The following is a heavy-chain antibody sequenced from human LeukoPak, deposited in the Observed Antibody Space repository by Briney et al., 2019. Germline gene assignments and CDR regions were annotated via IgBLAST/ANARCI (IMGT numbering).Heavy chain of an antibody. Sequence: GGSLRLSCAASGFTFSSYWMNWVRQAPGKGLEWVANIKQDGSEKYYVDSVKGRFTISRDNSKNTLYLQMNSLRAEDTAVYYCAKTIVGAPGDYWGQGTLVTVSS. CDR2: IKQDGSEK. D-gene: IGHD1-26*01. CDR1: GFTFSSYW. J-gene: IGHJ4*02. CDR3: AKTIVGAPGDY. V-gene: IGHV3-7*01.